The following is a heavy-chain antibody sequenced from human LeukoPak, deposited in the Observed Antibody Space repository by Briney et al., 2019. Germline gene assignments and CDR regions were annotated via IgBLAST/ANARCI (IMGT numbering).Heavy chain of an antibody. J-gene: IGHJ4*02. CDR3: AKGSSGWYGSPFDY. V-gene: IGHV3-53*05. Sequence: GGSLRLSCTVSGFTVSSNSMSWVRQAPGKGLEWVSFIYSDNTHYSDSVKGRFTISRDNAKNSLYLQMNSLRAEDMALYYCAKGSSGWYGSPFDYWGQGTLVTVSS. CDR2: IYSDNT. D-gene: IGHD6-19*01. CDR1: GFTVSSNS.